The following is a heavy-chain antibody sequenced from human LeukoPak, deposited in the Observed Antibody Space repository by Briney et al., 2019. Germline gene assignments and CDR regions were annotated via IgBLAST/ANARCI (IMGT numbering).Heavy chain of an antibody. D-gene: IGHD4-17*01. Sequence: PGGSLKLSWAASGFTFSNYWMSWVRQAPGKGLEWVANIKQDGSEKYYVDSVKGRFTISRDNAKNSLYLQMNSLRAEDTAVYYCTVTTDYWGQGTLVTVSS. V-gene: IGHV3-7*02. CDR1: GFTFSNYW. J-gene: IGHJ4*02. CDR2: IKQDGSEK. CDR3: TVTTDY.